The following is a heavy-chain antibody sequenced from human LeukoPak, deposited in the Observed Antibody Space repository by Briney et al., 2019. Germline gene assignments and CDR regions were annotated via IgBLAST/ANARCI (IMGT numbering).Heavy chain of an antibody. D-gene: IGHD5-12*01. CDR3: ARPYKWLPNDAFDI. CDR1: GYTFTSYD. J-gene: IGHJ3*02. Sequence: ASVKVSCKTSGYTFTSYDINWVRQATGQGLEWMGWINTNTGNPTYAQGFTGRFVFSLDTSVSTAYLQISSLKAEDTAVYYCARPYKWLPNDAFDIWGQGTMVTVSS. CDR2: INTNTGNP. V-gene: IGHV7-4-1*02.